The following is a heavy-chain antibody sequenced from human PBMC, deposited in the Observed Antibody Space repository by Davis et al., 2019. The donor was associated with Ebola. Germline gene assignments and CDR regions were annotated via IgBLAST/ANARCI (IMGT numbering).Heavy chain of an antibody. Sequence: AGSLRLSCAASGFTVSSYAMSWVRQAPGKGLEWVSAISGSGGSTYYADSVKGRFTISRDNSKNTLYLQLNSLRAEDTAVYYCANLRLRYFDWLPGLGAFDIWGQGTMVTVSS. CDR2: ISGSGGST. CDR3: ANLRLRYFDWLPGLGAFDI. V-gene: IGHV3-23*01. D-gene: IGHD3-9*01. J-gene: IGHJ3*02. CDR1: GFTVSSYA.